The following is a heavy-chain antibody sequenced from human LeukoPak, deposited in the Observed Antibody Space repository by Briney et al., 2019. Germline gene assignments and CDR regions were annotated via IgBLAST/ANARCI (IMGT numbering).Heavy chain of an antibody. V-gene: IGHV3-72*01. J-gene: IGHJ3*02. CDR1: GFTFSDHY. CDR2: TRNKANSYTT. Sequence: GGSLRLSCAASGFTFSDHYMDWVRQAPGKGLEWVGRTRNKANSYTTEYAASVKGRFTISRDDSKNSLYLQMNSLKTEDTAVYYCARAAPGTADAFDIWCQGTMVTVS. D-gene: IGHD1-1*01. CDR3: ARAAPGTADAFDI.